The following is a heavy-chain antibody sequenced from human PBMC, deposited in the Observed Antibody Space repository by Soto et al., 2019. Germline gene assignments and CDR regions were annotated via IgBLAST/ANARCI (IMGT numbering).Heavy chain of an antibody. V-gene: IGHV3-23*01. D-gene: IGHD6-25*01. CDR3: AKAVRLHSLYYSYMDV. J-gene: IGHJ6*03. CDR2: ISGSGGNK. Sequence: EVQLLEAGGDLVQPGGSLRLACAPSGFTVTSYAMSWVRQAPGKGLEWVSTISGSGGNKWYADSVKGRFTISRDSSKNTLYLQMNSLSAEHTAVYYSAKAVRLHSLYYSYMDVWGKGTTVTVSS. CDR1: GFTVTSYA.